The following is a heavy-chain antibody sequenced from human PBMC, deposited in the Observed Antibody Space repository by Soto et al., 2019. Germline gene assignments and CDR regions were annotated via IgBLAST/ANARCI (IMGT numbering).Heavy chain of an antibody. V-gene: IGHV3-7*01. CDR1: GFTFSNYW. CDR2: IQEDGSER. Sequence: EVQLVESGGGLVQPGGSLRLSCAASGFTFSNYWMSWVRQAPGKGLEWVANIQEDGSERYYVDSVKGRFTISRDNGENSVFLQMNSLRAEDTAVYYCAREDWYFDLWGCGTLVIVSS. J-gene: IGHJ2*01. CDR3: AREDWYFDL.